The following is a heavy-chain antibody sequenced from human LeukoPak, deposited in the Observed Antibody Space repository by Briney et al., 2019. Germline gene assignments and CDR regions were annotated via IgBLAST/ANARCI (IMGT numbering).Heavy chain of an antibody. CDR1: GGSISNSSYY. D-gene: IGHD4-23*01. V-gene: IGHV4-39*01. CDR2: IYYSGST. CDR3: ASSANYGGNSGYFDC. Sequence: SETLSLTCTVSGGSISNSSYYWGWIRQPPGKGLEWIGSIYYSGSTYYNPSLKSRVTLSVDTSKNQFSLKMSSVAAADTGVYYCASSANYGGNSGYFDCWGQGTLVTVSS. J-gene: IGHJ4*02.